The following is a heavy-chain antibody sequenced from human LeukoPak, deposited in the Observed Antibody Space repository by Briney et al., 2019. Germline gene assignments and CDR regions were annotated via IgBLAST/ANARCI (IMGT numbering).Heavy chain of an antibody. Sequence: GGSLRLSCAASGFTFRRLGMQWVRQAPGKGLEWVAVIHNDGTQGQYADSVRGRFTISKDNSQNTLYLQMNNLRDDDTAVYYCAKEGDEFRGYLDVWGKGTTVTVSS. CDR3: AKEGDEFRGYLDV. V-gene: IGHV3-30*02. D-gene: IGHD3-16*01. CDR1: GFTFRRLG. CDR2: IHNDGTQG. J-gene: IGHJ6*03.